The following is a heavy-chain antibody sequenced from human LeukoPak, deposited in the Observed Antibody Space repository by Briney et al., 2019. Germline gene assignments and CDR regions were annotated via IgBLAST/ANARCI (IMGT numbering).Heavy chain of an antibody. Sequence: GGSLRLSCAASGLTFSNFAMTWVRRTPGKGLEWVSALSASGGGTFYAPSVKGRFTISRDNSKNTVSLQMNSLRAEDTALYYCATVLHTSMTTWAAFDTWGQGTMVTVSS. V-gene: IGHV3-23*01. D-gene: IGHD5-18*01. CDR3: ATVLHTSMTTWAAFDT. J-gene: IGHJ3*02. CDR1: GLTFSNFA. CDR2: LSASGGGT.